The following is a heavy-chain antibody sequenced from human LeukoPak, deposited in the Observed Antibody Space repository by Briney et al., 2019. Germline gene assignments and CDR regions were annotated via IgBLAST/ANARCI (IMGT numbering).Heavy chain of an antibody. V-gene: IGHV3-30*18. Sequence: GRSLRLSCAASGFTFSSYGMHRVRQAPGKGLEWVAVISYDGSNKYYADSVKGRFTISRDNSKNTLYLQMNSLRAEDTAVCYCAKGPMVRGVIMWDYWGQGTLVTVSS. CDR2: ISYDGSNK. D-gene: IGHD3-10*01. CDR1: GFTFSSYG. CDR3: AKGPMVRGVIMWDY. J-gene: IGHJ4*02.